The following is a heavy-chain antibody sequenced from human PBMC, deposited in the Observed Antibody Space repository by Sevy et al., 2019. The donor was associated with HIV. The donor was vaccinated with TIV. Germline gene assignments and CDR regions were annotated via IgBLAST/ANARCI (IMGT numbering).Heavy chain of an antibody. J-gene: IGHJ4*02. CDR1: GFTFSTYG. V-gene: IGHV3-30*02. CDR2: IRYDGSNK. D-gene: IGHD6-13*01. CDR3: AKDPDRSSSWYDY. Sequence: GGSLRLSCAASGFTFSTYGMHWVRQAPGKGLEWVASIRYDGSNKYYPDSVKGRFTISRDNSKNTLYLQMNSLRPEDTAVYYCAKDPDRSSSWYDYWGQGTLVTVSS.